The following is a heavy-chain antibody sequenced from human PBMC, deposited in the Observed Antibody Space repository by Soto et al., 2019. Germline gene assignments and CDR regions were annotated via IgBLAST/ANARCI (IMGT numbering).Heavy chain of an antibody. CDR3: ATVGTGSYNWLDP. J-gene: IGHJ5*02. CDR2: INGDGSRT. V-gene: IGHV3-74*01. CDR1: GFTFSNNW. Sequence: EVQLVESGGGLVQPGGSLRLSCAASGFTFSNNWMHWVHQAPGKGLVWVSRINGDGSRTNYADSVRGRFTISRDNAKNTLFLQMNGLRAEDTAVYYCATVGTGSYNWLDPWGQGTLVTVSS. D-gene: IGHD1-26*01.